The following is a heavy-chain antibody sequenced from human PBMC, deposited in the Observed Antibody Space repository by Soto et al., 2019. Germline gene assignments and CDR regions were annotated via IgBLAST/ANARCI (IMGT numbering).Heavy chain of an antibody. CDR3: TSIAAAGREYYYYYYGMDV. V-gene: IGHV3-15*07. Sequence: GGSLRLSCAASGFTFSNAWMNWVRQAPGKGLEWVGRIKSKTDGGTTDYAAPVKGRFTISRDDSKNTLYLQMNSLKTEDTAVYYCTSIAAAGREYYYYYYGMDVWGQGTTVTVSS. J-gene: IGHJ6*02. CDR2: IKSKTDGGTT. D-gene: IGHD6-13*01. CDR1: GFTFSNAW.